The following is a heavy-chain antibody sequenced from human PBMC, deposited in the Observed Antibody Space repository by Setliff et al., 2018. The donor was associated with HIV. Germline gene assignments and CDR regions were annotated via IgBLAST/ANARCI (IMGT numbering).Heavy chain of an antibody. V-gene: IGHV1-18*01. D-gene: IGHD3-10*01. CDR2: IGTDNGNT. Sequence: EASVKVSCKASGHTFTDFYGITWVRQAPGQGLEWMGWIGTDNGNTNYAQKFQGRVTMTTDTSTSTVYMELGSLISDDTAVYYCARQITMVRGVYQPYYYYYMDVWGKGTTVTVSS. CDR1: GHTFTDFYG. CDR3: ARQITMVRGVYQPYYYYYMDV. J-gene: IGHJ6*03.